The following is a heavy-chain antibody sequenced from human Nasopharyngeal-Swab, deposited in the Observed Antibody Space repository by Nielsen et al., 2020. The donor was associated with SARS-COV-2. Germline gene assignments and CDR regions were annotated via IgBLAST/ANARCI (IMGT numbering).Heavy chain of an antibody. Sequence: GESLKISCAASGFTFSSYGMHWVRQAPGKGPEWVAVIWYDGSNKYYADSVKGRFTISRDNSKNTLYLQMNSLRAEDTAVYYCARERYSSSWYFDYWGQGTLVTVSS. V-gene: IGHV3-33*01. D-gene: IGHD6-13*01. CDR3: ARERYSSSWYFDY. CDR1: GFTFSSYG. CDR2: IWYDGSNK. J-gene: IGHJ4*02.